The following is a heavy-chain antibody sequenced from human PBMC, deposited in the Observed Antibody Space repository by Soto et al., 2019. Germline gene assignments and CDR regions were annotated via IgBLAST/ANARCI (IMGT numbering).Heavy chain of an antibody. V-gene: IGHV4-34*01. CDR2: INHSGST. CDR1: GGSFSGYY. J-gene: IGHJ5*02. Sequence: TLSLTCAVYGGSFSGYYWSWIRQPPGKGLEWIGEINHSGSTNYNPSLKSRVTISVDTSTNQFSLKLSSVTAADTAVYYCARIRGEWYLSNWFDPWGQGTLGTV. CDR3: ARIRGEWYLSNWFDP. D-gene: IGHD3-10*01.